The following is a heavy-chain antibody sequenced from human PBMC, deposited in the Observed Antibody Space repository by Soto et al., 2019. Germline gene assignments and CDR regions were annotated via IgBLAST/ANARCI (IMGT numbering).Heavy chain of an antibody. Sequence: GGSVRLSCAASGFTFSSYEMNWVRQAPGKGLEWVSYISSSGSTIYYADSVKGRFTISRDNAKNSLYLQMNSLRAEDTAVYYCAALGGGTFDPWGQGTLVTVSS. J-gene: IGHJ5*02. D-gene: IGHD3-16*01. V-gene: IGHV3-48*03. CDR3: AALGGGTFDP. CDR1: GFTFSSYE. CDR2: ISSSGSTI.